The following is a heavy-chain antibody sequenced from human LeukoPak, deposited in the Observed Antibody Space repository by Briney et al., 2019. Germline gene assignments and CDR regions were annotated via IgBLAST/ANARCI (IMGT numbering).Heavy chain of an antibody. J-gene: IGHJ4*02. V-gene: IGHV1-2*02. CDR2: INPNSGGT. CDR1: RYMFISYA. Sequence: ASVKVSCKTSRYMFISYAIHWVRQAPGQGLEWMGWINPNSGGTNYAQKSQGRVIMTRDTSTRTVYMELRRLTSDAAAVYYCARDPLVGTTTEFDYWGQGTLVTVSS. D-gene: IGHD1-26*01. CDR3: ARDPLVGTTTEFDY.